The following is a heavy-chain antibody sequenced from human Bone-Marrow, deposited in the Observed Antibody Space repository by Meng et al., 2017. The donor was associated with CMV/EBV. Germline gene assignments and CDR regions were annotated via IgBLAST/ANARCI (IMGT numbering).Heavy chain of an antibody. D-gene: IGHD3-3*01. CDR3: ALRFLEWPVDY. CDR1: GYTFTSYG. V-gene: IGHV1-69*05. CDR2: IIPIFGTA. J-gene: IGHJ4*02. Sequence: SVKVSCKASGYTFTSYGISWVRQAPGQGLEWMGGIIPIFGTANYARKFQGRVTITTDESTSTAYMELSSLRSEDTAVYYCALRFLEWPVDYWGQGTLVTVSS.